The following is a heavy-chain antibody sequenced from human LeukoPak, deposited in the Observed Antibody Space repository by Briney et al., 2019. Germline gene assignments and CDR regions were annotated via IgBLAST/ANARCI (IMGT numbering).Heavy chain of an antibody. Sequence: SETLSLTCSVSGASINSHWWSWIRQPPGRGLEWIAYIHHSGETNYNPSLKSLDTISLDTSKTQVSLMLTSVTAADTAVYFCATHVLFDSNHYSYWFDPWGQGTLVTVSS. D-gene: IGHD5/OR15-5a*01. CDR3: ATHVLFDSNHYSYWFDP. CDR1: GASINSHW. J-gene: IGHJ5*02. V-gene: IGHV4-59*08. CDR2: IHHSGET.